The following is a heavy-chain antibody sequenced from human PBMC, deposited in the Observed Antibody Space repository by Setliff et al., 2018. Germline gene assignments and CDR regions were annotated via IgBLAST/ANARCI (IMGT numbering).Heavy chain of an antibody. J-gene: IGHJ5*02. D-gene: IGHD3-22*01. V-gene: IGHV4-38-2*02. CDR1: GFSISSGYY. CDR2: IYYSGTT. CDR3: ARDTSSDWAAWFDP. Sequence: SETLSLTCAVSGFSISSGYYWGWIRQPPGKGLEWIGNIYYSGTTYSNPSLKSRVTMSVDTSKNQFSLKLTSVTAADTAIYYCARDTSSDWAAWFDPWSQGILVTVSS.